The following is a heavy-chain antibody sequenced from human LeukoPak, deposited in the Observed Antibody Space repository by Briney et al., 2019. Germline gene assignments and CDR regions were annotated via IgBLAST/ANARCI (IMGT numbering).Heavy chain of an antibody. D-gene: IGHD7-27*01. Sequence: GGSLRLSCAASGFTFSDYSMNWVRQAPGKGLEWVSYIGLGSTTIYYAYSVRGRFTISRDNAKNSLYLQMNSLRDEDTALYYCARDQNWAFDYWGQGTLVTVSS. CDR1: GFTFSDYS. V-gene: IGHV3-48*02. CDR2: IGLGSTTI. J-gene: IGHJ4*02. CDR3: ARDQNWAFDY.